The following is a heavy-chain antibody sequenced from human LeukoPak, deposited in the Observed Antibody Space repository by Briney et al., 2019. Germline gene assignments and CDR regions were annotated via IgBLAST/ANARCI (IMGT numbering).Heavy chain of an antibody. J-gene: IGHJ4*02. CDR1: GYTFTDHH. CDR3: ARLGAFVLYYDSSGYFDS. D-gene: IGHD3-22*01. Sequence: ASVKVSCKASGYTFTDHHMHWVRQAPGQGLEWMGWINPKSGGTNYAQKFQGRVTVSRDTSISTTYMELSSLRSDDTAVYYCARLGAFVLYYDSSGYFDSWGQGTLVTVSS. CDR2: INPKSGGT. V-gene: IGHV1-2*02.